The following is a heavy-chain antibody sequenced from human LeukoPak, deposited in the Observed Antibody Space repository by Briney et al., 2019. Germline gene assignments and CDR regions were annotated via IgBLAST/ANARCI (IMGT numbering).Heavy chain of an antibody. V-gene: IGHV1-2*02. Sequence: ASVKVSCKASGYTFTGYYMHWVRQAPGQGLEWMGWINPNSGGTNYAQKFQGRVTMTRDTSISTAYMELSRLRSDDTAVYYCARDLEWLSPGGAFDIWGQGTMVTVSS. D-gene: IGHD3-3*01. J-gene: IGHJ3*02. CDR2: INPNSGGT. CDR1: GYTFTGYY. CDR3: ARDLEWLSPGGAFDI.